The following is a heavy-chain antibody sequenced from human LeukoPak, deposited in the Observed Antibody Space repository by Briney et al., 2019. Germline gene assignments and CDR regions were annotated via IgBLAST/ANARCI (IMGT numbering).Heavy chain of an antibody. D-gene: IGHD3-10*01. J-gene: IGHJ4*02. Sequence: GGSLRLSCAASGFTFSSYSMHWVRQAPGKALEWVAVISYDGSNKYYADSVKGRFTISRDNSKNTLYLQMNSLRAEDTAVYYCAKSIATRTMVRGVIPVVDYWGQGTLVTVSP. CDR2: ISYDGSNK. CDR3: AKSIATRTMVRGVIPVVDY. CDR1: GFTFSSYS. V-gene: IGHV3-30*18.